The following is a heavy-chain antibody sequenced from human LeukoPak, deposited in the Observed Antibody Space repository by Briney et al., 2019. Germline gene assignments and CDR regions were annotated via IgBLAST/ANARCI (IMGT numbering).Heavy chain of an antibody. CDR2: IYYSGST. CDR3: ARVKEGHSPWYYFDY. J-gene: IGHJ4*02. V-gene: IGHV4-61*01. CDR1: GGSLSSGNYY. D-gene: IGHD1-26*01. Sequence: SETLSLTCTVSGGSLSSGNYYWSWIRQPPGKGLEWIGHIYYSGSTNYNPSLKSRVTISVDTSKNQFSLKLSSVTAADTAVYYCARVKEGHSPWYYFDYWGQGTLVTVSS.